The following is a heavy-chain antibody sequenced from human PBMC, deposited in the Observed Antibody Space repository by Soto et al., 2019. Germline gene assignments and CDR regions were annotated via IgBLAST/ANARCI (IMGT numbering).Heavy chain of an antibody. V-gene: IGHV1-46*01. CDR3: ASPAEIYCSGGSCYSADYYGMDV. D-gene: IGHD2-15*01. CDR2: INPSGGST. Sequence: ASVKVSCKASGYTFTSYYMHWVRQAPGQGLEWMGIINPSGGSTSYAQKFQGRVTMTRDTSTSTVYMELSSLRSEDTAVYYCASPAEIYCSGGSCYSADYYGMDVWGQGTTVTV. J-gene: IGHJ6*02. CDR1: GYTFTSYY.